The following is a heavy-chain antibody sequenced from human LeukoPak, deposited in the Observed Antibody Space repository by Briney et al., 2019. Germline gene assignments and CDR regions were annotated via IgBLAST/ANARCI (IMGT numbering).Heavy chain of an antibody. CDR2: VKSKTDGGTT. D-gene: IGHD3-16*01. CDR3: TTDGGYY. Sequence: KTGRSLRLSCAASGFTFSNAWMSWVRQAPGKGLEWVGRVKSKTDGGTTDYAAPVKGRFTISRDDSKDTLYLQLNSLETEDTAVYYCTTDGGYYWGQGTQVTVSS. CDR1: GFTFSNAW. V-gene: IGHV3-15*01. J-gene: IGHJ4*02.